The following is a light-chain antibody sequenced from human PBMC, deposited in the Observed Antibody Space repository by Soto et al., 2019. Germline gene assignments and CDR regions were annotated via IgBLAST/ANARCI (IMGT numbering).Light chain of an antibody. V-gene: IGLV2-14*01. Sequence: QSVLTQPASVSGSPGQSITISCTGTRSDVGGYNYVSWYQQHPGKAPKLMIYEVSNRPSGVSNRFSGSKSGNTASLTISGLQAEDEADYYCSSYTSSSILYVFGTGTKLTV. CDR2: EVS. CDR3: SSYTSSSILYV. J-gene: IGLJ1*01. CDR1: RSDVGGYNY.